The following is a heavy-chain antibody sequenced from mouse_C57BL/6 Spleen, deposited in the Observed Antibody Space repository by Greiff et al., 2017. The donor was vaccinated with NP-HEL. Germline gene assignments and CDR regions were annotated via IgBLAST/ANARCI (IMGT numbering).Heavy chain of an antibody. CDR3: AREGSYGGYAMDY. Sequence: EVKLVESGGDLVKPGGSLKLSCAASGFTFSSYGMSWVRQTPDKRLEWVASISSGGSYIYYPDSVKGRFTISRDNAKNTLYLQMSSLKSEDTAMYYWAREGSYGGYAMDYWGQGTSVTVSS. CDR2: ISSGGSYI. D-gene: IGHD2-12*01. J-gene: IGHJ4*01. V-gene: IGHV5-6*01. CDR1: GFTFSSYG.